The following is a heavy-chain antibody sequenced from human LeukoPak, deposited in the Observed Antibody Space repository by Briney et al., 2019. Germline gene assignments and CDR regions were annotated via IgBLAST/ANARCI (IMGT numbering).Heavy chain of an antibody. V-gene: IGHV4-59*08. CDR1: GASISSYF. J-gene: IGHJ4*02. Sequence: PSETLSLTCTVSGASISSYFWSWVRQPQGTRLEWIGYIHYRGSTNYSPSLESRVTISKDTSKNQFSLELTSVTAADTAVYYCARHVGNGYSDHFDYWGQGTLVTVSS. CDR3: ARHVGNGYSDHFDY. D-gene: IGHD5-24*01. CDR2: IHYRGST.